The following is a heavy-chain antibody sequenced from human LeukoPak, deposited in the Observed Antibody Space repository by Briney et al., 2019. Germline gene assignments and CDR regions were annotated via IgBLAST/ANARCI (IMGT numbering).Heavy chain of an antibody. V-gene: IGHV7-4-1*02. CDR3: ARDYQIGIAVDYNWFDP. D-gene: IGHD6-19*01. J-gene: IGHJ5*02. Sequence: GASVKISCKASGYSFTHYILNWVRQAPGHRLEWMGWINTNTGNATYAQGFIRRFVFSLDTSVSTAYLQISDLKTEDTAVYYCARDYQIGIAVDYNWFDPWGQGTLVTVSS. CDR2: INTNTGNA. CDR1: GYSFTHYI.